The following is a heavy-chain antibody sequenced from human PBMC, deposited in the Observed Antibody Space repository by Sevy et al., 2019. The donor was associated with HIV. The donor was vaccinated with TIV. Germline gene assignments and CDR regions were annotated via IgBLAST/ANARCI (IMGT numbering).Heavy chain of an antibody. CDR2: IHYSGST. Sequence: SETLSLTCTVSGGSISTYYWSWIRQPPGKGLEWIGYIHYSGSTNYNPSLKSRVTISVDTSKSQFSLNLNSVTAADTAVYFCARASGQSTSSRYFDFWGQGTLVTVSS. J-gene: IGHJ4*02. CDR3: ARASGQSTSSRYFDF. V-gene: IGHV4-59*01. CDR1: GGSISTYY. D-gene: IGHD6-6*01.